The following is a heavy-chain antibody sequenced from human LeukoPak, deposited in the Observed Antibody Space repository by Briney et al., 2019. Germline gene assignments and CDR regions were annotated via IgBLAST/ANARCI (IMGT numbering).Heavy chain of an antibody. CDR1: GGSISTNY. CDR2: IYVTGTT. Sequence: PSETLSLTCTVSGGSISTNYWNWIREPAGKGLEGIGRIYVTGTTYYTPSLKSRLTMSVDASRNQFFLNLSSVTAADTAVYYCARGGPDLAREYFQYWGQGTLVTVS. CDR3: ARGGPDLAREYFQY. J-gene: IGHJ1*01. V-gene: IGHV4-4*07. D-gene: IGHD5-12*01.